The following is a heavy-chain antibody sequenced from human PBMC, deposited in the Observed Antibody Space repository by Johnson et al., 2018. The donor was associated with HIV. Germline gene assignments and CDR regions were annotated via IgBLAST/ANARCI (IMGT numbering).Heavy chain of an antibody. CDR2: ISWNSGSI. V-gene: IGHV3-9*01. CDR1: GFTFSSYA. J-gene: IGHJ3*02. CDR3: ARDLVRASHAFDI. Sequence: VQLVESGGGLVQSGGSLRLSCAASGFTFSSYAMSWVRQAPGKGLEWVSGISWNSGSIGYADSVKGRFTISRDNAKNSLYLQMNSLRAEDTSVYYCARDLVRASHAFDIWGQGTMVTVSS. D-gene: IGHD2-8*02.